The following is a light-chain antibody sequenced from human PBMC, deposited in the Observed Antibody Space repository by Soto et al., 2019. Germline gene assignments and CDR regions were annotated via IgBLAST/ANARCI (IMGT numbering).Light chain of an antibody. CDR3: YTYAGGSTYL. J-gene: IGLJ1*01. CDR1: SSDVGSYSL. Sequence: QSVLTQPASVSGSPGQSITISCTGTSSDVGSYSLLSWYQHHPGKAPKLIIYEDIKGPSGVSNRFSGSKSGNTAPLRISGLQAEDEADYYCYTYAGGSTYLFGTGTKLTVL. CDR2: EDI. V-gene: IGLV2-23*01.